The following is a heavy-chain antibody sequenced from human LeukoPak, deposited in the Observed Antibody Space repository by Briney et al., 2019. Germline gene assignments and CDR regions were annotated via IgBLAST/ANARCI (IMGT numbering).Heavy chain of an antibody. D-gene: IGHD2-2*01. Sequence: PGGSLRLSCAASGFTFSSYSMNWVRQAPGKGLEWVSYISSSSSTIYYADSVKGRFTISRDNAKNSLYLQMNSLRDEDTAVYYCAREWSLGYCSSTSCHFGEDNWFDPWGQGTLVTVSS. CDR2: ISSSSSTI. CDR1: GFTFSSYS. V-gene: IGHV3-48*02. CDR3: AREWSLGYCSSTSCHFGEDNWFDP. J-gene: IGHJ5*02.